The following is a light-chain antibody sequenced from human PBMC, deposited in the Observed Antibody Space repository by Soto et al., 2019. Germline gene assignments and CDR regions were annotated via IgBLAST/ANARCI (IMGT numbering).Light chain of an antibody. V-gene: IGKV3-15*01. CDR3: HQYNNWWT. J-gene: IGKJ1*01. Sequence: EIVMTQSPATLSVSPGERVTLSCRASQSVSSSLAWYQQKPGQAPRLLIHGASTRAIGIPARFSGSGSETEFTLTISSLQSEDFAVYYCHQYNNWWTFGQGTKVEIK. CDR2: GAS. CDR1: QSVSSS.